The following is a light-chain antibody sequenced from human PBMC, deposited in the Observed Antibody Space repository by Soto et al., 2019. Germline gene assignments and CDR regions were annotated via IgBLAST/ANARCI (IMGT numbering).Light chain of an antibody. V-gene: IGKV3-20*01. Sequence: PGARATLSCRASQSVSSIYLAWYQQKPGQAPRLLIYGTLNRATGIPDRFSGSGSGTDFTLTISRLEPEDVAVYYCQQFDSSPTFGQGTKVEIK. CDR3: QQFDSSPT. J-gene: IGKJ1*01. CDR2: GTL. CDR1: QSVSSIY.